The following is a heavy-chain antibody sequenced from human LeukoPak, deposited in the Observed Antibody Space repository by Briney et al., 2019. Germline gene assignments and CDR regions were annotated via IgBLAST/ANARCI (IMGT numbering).Heavy chain of an antibody. J-gene: IGHJ4*02. D-gene: IGHD3-9*01. CDR3: ARDGGGLNDIHADY. V-gene: IGHV1-18*01. Sequence: GASVKVSCKASGYTFTRHGISWVRQAPGQGPEWMGWISPYSGNTKYAQKLQGRVTMTTDTSTSTAYMELRSLRSDDTAVYYCARDGGGLNDIHADYWGQGTLVTVSS. CDR1: GYTFTRHG. CDR2: ISPYSGNT.